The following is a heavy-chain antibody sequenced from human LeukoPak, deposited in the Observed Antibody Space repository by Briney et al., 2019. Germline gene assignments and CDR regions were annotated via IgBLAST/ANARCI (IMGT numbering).Heavy chain of an antibody. CDR3: ARGAMVRGVINNWFDP. Sequence: SETLSLTCAVSGGSISSGGYSWSWIRQQPGKGLEWIGYIYHSGSTYYNPSLKSRVTISVDRSKNQFSLKLSSVTAADTAVYYCARGAMVRGVINNWFDPWGQGTLVTVSS. J-gene: IGHJ5*02. D-gene: IGHD3-10*01. CDR2: IYHSGST. V-gene: IGHV4-30-2*01. CDR1: GGSISSGGYS.